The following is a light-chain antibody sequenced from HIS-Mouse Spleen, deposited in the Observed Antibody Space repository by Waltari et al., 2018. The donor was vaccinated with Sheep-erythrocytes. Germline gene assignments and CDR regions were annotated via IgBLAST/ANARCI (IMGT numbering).Light chain of an antibody. Sequence: SSELTQPPSVSVSPGQTASITCSGDKLGDKYACWYQQKPGQSPVLVIYQDTKRPSGIPVLFSGSNSGNTATLNISGTQAMDEADYYCQAWDSSIVVFGGGTKLTVL. CDR3: QAWDSSIVV. V-gene: IGLV3-1*01. CDR1: KLGDKY. CDR2: QDT. J-gene: IGLJ2*01.